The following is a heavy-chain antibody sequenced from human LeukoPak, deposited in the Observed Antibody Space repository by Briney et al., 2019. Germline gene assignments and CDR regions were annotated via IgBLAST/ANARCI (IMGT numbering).Heavy chain of an antibody. CDR2: IYYSGST. CDR3: ARRRPSGRGSFDY. V-gene: IGHV4-59*08. Sequence: SEALSLTCTVSGGSISSYYWSWIRQPPGKGLEWIGYIYYSGSTNYNPSLKSRVTISVDTSKNQFSLKLSSVTAADTAVYYCARRRPSGRGSFDYWGQGTLVTVSS. D-gene: IGHD1-26*01. CDR1: GGSISSYY. J-gene: IGHJ4*02.